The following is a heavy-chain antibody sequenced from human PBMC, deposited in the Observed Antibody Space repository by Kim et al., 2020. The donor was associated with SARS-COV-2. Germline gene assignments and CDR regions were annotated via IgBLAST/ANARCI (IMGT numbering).Heavy chain of an antibody. D-gene: IGHD4-17*01. CDR3: AREPYVDYGGYYYGMDV. Sequence: GGSLRLSCAASGLTVSSNYMSWVRQAPGKGLEWVSVIYSGGNTYYADSVKGRFTISRDKSKNTLYLQMNSLRAEDTAVYYCAREPYVDYGGYYYGMDVWGQGTTVIVSS. CDR2: IYSGGNT. CDR1: GLTVSSNY. J-gene: IGHJ6*02. V-gene: IGHV3-53*01.